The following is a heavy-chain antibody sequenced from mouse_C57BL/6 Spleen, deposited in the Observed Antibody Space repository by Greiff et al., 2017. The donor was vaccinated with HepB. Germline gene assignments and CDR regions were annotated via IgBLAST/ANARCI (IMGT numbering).Heavy chain of an antibody. CDR2: ISYDGSN. CDR1: GYSITSGYY. D-gene: IGHD1-1*01. CDR3: AREDYGSYYFDY. V-gene: IGHV3-6*01. J-gene: IGHJ2*01. Sequence: EVQRVESGPGLVKPSQSLSLTCSVTGYSITSGYYWNWIRQFPGNKLEWMGYISYDGSNNYNPSLKNRISITRDTSKNQFFLKLNSVTTEDTATYYCAREDYGSYYFDYWGQGTTLTVSS.